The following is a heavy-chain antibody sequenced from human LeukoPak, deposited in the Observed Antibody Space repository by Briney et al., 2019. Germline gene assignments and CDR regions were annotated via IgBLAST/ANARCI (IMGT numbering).Heavy chain of an antibody. CDR1: SGSFSGYY. V-gene: IGHV4-34*01. CDR3: ARAGKQLDNY. CDR2: INHSGST. D-gene: IGHD1-1*01. Sequence: SETLSLTCAVYSGSFSGYYWSWIRQPPGKGLEWIGEINHSGSTNYNPSLKSRVTISVDTSKNQFSLKLSSVTAADTAVYYCARAGKQLDNYWGQGTLVTVSS. J-gene: IGHJ4*02.